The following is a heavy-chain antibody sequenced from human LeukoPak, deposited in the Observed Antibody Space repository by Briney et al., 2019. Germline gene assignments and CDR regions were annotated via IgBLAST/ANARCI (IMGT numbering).Heavy chain of an antibody. Sequence: GGSLRLSCAASGFTFSSYWMHWVRHAPGKGLVWVSRISSDGSSTSYADSVKGRFTLSRDNAKNLLYLQMNSLRAEDTAVYYCARLQAYSSPDYWGQGTLVTVSS. CDR2: ISSDGSST. CDR3: ARLQAYSSPDY. J-gene: IGHJ4*02. V-gene: IGHV3-74*01. D-gene: IGHD6-13*01. CDR1: GFTFSSYW.